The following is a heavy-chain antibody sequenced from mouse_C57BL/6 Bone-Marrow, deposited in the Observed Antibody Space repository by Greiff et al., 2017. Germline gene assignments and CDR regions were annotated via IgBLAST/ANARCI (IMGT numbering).Heavy chain of an antibody. V-gene: IGHV14-4*01. D-gene: IGHD2-2*01. CDR1: GFNIKDDY. J-gene: IGHJ4*01. Sequence: VQLQQSGAELVRPGASVKLSCTASGFNIKDDYMHWVKQRPEQGLEWIGWIDAENGDTEYASKFQGKATITADTSSNTAYLQLSSLTSEDTAVYYCTTRGSMVTHYAMDYWGQGTSVTVSS. CDR3: TTRGSMVTHYAMDY. CDR2: IDAENGDT.